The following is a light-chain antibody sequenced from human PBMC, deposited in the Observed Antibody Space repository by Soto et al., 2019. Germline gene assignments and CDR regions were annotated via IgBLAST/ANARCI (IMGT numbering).Light chain of an antibody. CDR2: AAS. CDR1: QNITNY. V-gene: IGKV1-39*01. Sequence: DIQMTQSPSSLSASIGARVTITCRASQNITNYLNWYQQKPGKAPKLLIYAASSLQSGVPLRFSGSGSGTDFTLTVSSLQPEDFATYYCQQSYGTSRTFGQGTKLEIK. J-gene: IGKJ2*01. CDR3: QQSYGTSRT.